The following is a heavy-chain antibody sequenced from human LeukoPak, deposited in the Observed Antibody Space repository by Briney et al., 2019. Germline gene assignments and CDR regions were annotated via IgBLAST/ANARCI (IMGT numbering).Heavy chain of an antibody. CDR2: IYTSGST. V-gene: IGHV4-4*07. CDR1: GGSISSYY. CDR3: ARDGSSGWSPWFDP. D-gene: IGHD6-19*01. J-gene: IGHJ5*02. Sequence: PSETLSLTCTVSGGSISSYYWSWIRQPARKGLEWIGRIYTSGSTNYNPSLKSRVTMSVDTSKNQFSLKLSSVTAADTAVYYCARDGSSGWSPWFDPWGQGTLVTVSS.